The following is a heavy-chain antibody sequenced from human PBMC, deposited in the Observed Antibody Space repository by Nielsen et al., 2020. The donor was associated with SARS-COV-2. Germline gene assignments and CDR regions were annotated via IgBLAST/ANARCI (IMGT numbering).Heavy chain of an antibody. CDR2: IYSGGST. CDR3: ARLYSGWYGNWFDP. D-gene: IGHD6-19*01. Sequence: GGSLRLSCAASGFTVSSNYMSWVRQAPGKGLEWVSVIYSGGSTYYADSVKGRFTISRDNSKNTLYLQMNSLRAEDTAVYYCARLYSGWYGNWFDPWGQGTLVTVSS. CDR1: GFTVSSNY. J-gene: IGHJ5*02. V-gene: IGHV3-53*01.